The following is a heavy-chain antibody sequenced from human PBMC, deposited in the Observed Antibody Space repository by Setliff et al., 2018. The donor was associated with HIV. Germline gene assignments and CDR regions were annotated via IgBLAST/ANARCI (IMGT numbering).Heavy chain of an antibody. CDR3: ASARIPTGGTSTSLDF. V-gene: IGHV3-30*01. D-gene: IGHD1-1*01. Sequence: PGGSLRLSCAASGFTFSSYAMHWVRQAPGKGLEWVAFIRYDGSNKYYADSVKGRFTISRDNSKNTLYLQMNSLRAEDTAVYYCASARIPTGGTSTSLDFWGRGALVTVSS. CDR1: GFTFSSYA. CDR2: IRYDGSNK. J-gene: IGHJ4*02.